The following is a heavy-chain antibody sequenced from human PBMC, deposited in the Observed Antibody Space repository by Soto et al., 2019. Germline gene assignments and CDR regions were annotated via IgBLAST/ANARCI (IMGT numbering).Heavy chain of an antibody. V-gene: IGHV4-59*01. CDR3: ARGGRFLTGYLETGYYYYAMDV. J-gene: IGHJ6*02. CDR2: IYYTANT. Sequence: PSETLSLTCSVFGDSISSYYWSWIRQPPGKGLQWIGYIYYTANTNYNPSLKSRVAISIDTSKNQLPLKLTSVTAADTAVYYCARGGRFLTGYLETGYYYYAMDVWGQGTPVTVSS. D-gene: IGHD3-9*01. CDR1: GDSISSYY.